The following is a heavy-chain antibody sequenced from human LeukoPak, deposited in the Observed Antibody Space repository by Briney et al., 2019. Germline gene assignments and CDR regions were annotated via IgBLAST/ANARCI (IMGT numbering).Heavy chain of an antibody. CDR1: GYTFTSYG. CDR3: ARGQGFRSTYYYYYGMDV. Sequence: ASVKVSRKASGYTFTSYGISWVRQAPGQGLEWMGWISAYNGNTNYAQKLQGRVTMTTDTSTSTAYMELRSLRSDDTAVYYCARGQGFRSTYYYYYGMDVWGQGTTVTVSS. V-gene: IGHV1-18*01. J-gene: IGHJ6*02. CDR2: ISAYNGNT. D-gene: IGHD2-2*01.